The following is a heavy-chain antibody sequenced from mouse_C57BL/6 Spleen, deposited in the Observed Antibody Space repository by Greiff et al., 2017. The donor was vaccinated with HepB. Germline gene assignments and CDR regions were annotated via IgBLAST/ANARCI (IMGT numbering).Heavy chain of an antibody. CDR3: ARDLGGALDY. D-gene: IGHD1-1*02. J-gene: IGHJ2*01. CDR1: GFTFSDYY. CDR2: INYDGSST. V-gene: IGHV5-16*01. Sequence: EVQVVESEGGLVQPGTSMKLSCTASGFTFSDYYMAWVRQVPEQGLEWVANINYDGSSTYYLDSLKSRVIISRDTAKNIPYLQMSSLKSEDTAAYDSARDLGGALDYWGQGTTLTVSS.